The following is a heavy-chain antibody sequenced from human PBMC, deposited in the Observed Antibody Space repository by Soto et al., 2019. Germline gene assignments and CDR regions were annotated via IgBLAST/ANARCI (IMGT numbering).Heavy chain of an antibody. V-gene: IGHV3-30*18. CDR1: GFTFSSYG. CDR2: VSFDGTNK. J-gene: IGHJ4*02. Sequence: PGGSLRLSCAASGFTFSSYGMHWVRQAPGKGLEWVARVSFDGTNKYYADSVKGRFTISRDNSKNTLYLQMNTLRVEDTAVYYCAKLPNCGGDCYFDYWGQGTLVTVSS. CDR3: AKLPNCGGDCYFDY. D-gene: IGHD2-21*02.